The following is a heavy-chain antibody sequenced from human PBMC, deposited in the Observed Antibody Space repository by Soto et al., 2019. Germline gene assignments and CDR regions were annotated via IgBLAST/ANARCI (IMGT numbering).Heavy chain of an antibody. D-gene: IGHD2-15*01. CDR1: GGTFSSYA. CDR3: ARAYCSGGSCYSVYYYGMDV. V-gene: IGHV1-69*13. Sequence: SVKVSCKASGGTFSSYAISWVLQAPGQGLEWMGGIIPIFGTANYAQKFQGRVTITADESTSTAYMELSSLRSEDTAVYYCARAYCSGGSCYSVYYYGMDVWGQGTTVTVSS. J-gene: IGHJ6*02. CDR2: IIPIFGTA.